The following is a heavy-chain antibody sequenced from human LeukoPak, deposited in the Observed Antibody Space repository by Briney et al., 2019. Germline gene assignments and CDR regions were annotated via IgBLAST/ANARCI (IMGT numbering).Heavy chain of an antibody. CDR1: GGSFSGYY. J-gene: IGHJ4*02. Sequence: PSETLSLTCAVYGGSFSGYYWSWLRQPPGKGLEWIGEINHSGSTNYNPSLKSRVTISVDTSKNQFSLKLSSVTAADTAVYYCARGPSMVRGVSPLDYWGQGTLVTVSS. V-gene: IGHV4-34*01. CDR2: INHSGST. D-gene: IGHD3-10*01. CDR3: ARGPSMVRGVSPLDY.